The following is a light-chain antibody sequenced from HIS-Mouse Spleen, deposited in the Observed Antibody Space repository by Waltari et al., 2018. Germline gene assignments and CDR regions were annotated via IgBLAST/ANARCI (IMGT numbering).Light chain of an antibody. J-gene: IGLJ1*01. Sequence: QSALTQPASVSGSPGQSITISCTGTSSDVGGYNYVSWYQQHPGKAPKLMIYEVSNRPSGVSNRFSGSKSGNTAFLTISGLQAEDEADYYCSSYTSSSTFFGTGTKVTVL. V-gene: IGLV2-14*01. CDR1: SSDVGGYNY. CDR2: EVS. CDR3: SSYTSSSTF.